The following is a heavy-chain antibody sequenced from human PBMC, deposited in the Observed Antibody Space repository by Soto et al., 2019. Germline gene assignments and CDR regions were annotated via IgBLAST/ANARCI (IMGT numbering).Heavy chain of an antibody. Sequence: SETLSLTCTVSGGSISSPNLYWSWIRQHPGKGLEWIGHIYYNGSTYYNPSLKSRVTISVDTSKNQFSLKLSSVTAADTAVYYCARTPLLWGQGTLVTVSS. CDR3: ARTPLL. CDR1: GGSISSPNLY. J-gene: IGHJ4*02. V-gene: IGHV4-31*03. CDR2: IYYNGST. D-gene: IGHD1-26*01.